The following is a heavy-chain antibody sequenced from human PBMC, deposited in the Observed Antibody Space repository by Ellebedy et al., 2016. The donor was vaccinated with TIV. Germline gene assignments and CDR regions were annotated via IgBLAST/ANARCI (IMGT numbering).Heavy chain of an antibody. CDR3: ARGWGHQPP. Sequence: SETLSLTCAVSGDSISNYYWSWIRQHPGKGLEWIGYIYYSGSTNYNPSLKSRVTISVDTSKNQFSLKLSSVTAADTAVYYCARGWGHQPPWGQGTLVTVSS. D-gene: IGHD7-27*01. CDR2: IYYSGST. J-gene: IGHJ5*02. CDR1: GDSISNYY. V-gene: IGHV4-59*01.